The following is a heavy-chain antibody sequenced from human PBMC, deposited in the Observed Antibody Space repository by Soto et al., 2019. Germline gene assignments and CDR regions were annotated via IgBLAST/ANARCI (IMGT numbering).Heavy chain of an antibody. CDR2: ISSSSSYI. V-gene: IGHV3-21*01. Sequence: GGSLRLSCAASGFTFSSYSMNWVRQAPGKGLEWVSSISSSSSYIYYADSVKGRFTISRDNAKNSLYLQMNSLRAEDTAVYYCAREPHRHDYGDYLYYYYYYGMDVWGQGTTVTVSS. CDR1: GFTFSSYS. J-gene: IGHJ6*02. D-gene: IGHD4-17*01. CDR3: AREPHRHDYGDYLYYYYYYGMDV.